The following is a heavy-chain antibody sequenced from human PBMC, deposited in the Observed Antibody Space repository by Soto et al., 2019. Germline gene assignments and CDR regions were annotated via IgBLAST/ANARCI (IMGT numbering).Heavy chain of an antibody. V-gene: IGHV5-51*01. CDR3: ARQIAVRKTVPVGGAFDI. J-gene: IGHJ3*02. D-gene: IGHD2-2*01. Sequence: GESLKISCKGSGYSFTSYWIGWVRQMPGKGLEWMGIIYPGDSDTRYSPPFQGQVTISADKSISTAYLQWSSLKASDTAMYYCARQIAVRKTVPVGGAFDIWGQGTMVTVSS. CDR1: GYSFTSYW. CDR2: IYPGDSDT.